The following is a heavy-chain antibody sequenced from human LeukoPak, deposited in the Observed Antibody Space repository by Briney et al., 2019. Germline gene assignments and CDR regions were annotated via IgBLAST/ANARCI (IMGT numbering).Heavy chain of an antibody. CDR2: MNPNSGNT. Sequence: GASVKVSCKASGYTFTSYDINWVRQATRQGLEWMGWMNPNSGNTGYAQKFQGRVTMTRNTSISTAYMELSSLRSEDTAVYYCARGPLGYYYDSSGYYSYYYYYYMDVWGKGTTVTVSS. CDR1: GYTFTSYD. D-gene: IGHD3-22*01. CDR3: ARGPLGYYYDSSGYYSYYYYYYMDV. V-gene: IGHV1-8*01. J-gene: IGHJ6*03.